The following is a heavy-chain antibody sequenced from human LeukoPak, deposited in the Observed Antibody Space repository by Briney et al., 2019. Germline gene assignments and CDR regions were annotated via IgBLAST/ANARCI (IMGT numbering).Heavy chain of an antibody. CDR3: ARDRDYGDYHDAFDI. Sequence: PGGSLRLSCAASGFTFSSYAMHWVRQAPGKGLEYVSAISSNGGSTYYADSVKGRFTISRDSSKNTLYLQMDSLRAEDMAVYYCARDRDYGDYHDAFDIWGQGTVVTVSS. V-gene: IGHV3-64*02. CDR2: ISSNGGST. J-gene: IGHJ3*02. D-gene: IGHD4-17*01. CDR1: GFTFSSYA.